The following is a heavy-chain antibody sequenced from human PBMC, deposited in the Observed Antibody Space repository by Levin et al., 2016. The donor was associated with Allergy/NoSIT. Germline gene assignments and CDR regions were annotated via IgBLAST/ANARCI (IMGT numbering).Heavy chain of an antibody. D-gene: IGHD4-17*01. CDR2: ISSSSSYI. J-gene: IGHJ6*02. Sequence: VRQAPGKGLEWVSSISSSSSYIYYADSLRGRFTISRDNDKNSLFLQMNSLRAEDTAVYFCAREDYGDFSYYYGLDVWGQGTTVTVSS. V-gene: IGHV3-21*01. CDR3: AREDYGDFSYYYGLDV.